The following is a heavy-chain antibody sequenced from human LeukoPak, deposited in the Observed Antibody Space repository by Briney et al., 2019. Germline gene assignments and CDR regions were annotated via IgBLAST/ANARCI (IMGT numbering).Heavy chain of an antibody. Sequence: ASVKVSCKASGYTFTGYYMHWVRQAPGQGLEWMGWINPNSGGTNYAQKFQGRVTMTRDTSISTAYMELSRLRSDDTAVYYCARTYSGYDLQLYYFDYWGQGTLVTVSS. CDR3: ARTYSGYDLQLYYFDY. CDR1: GYTFTGYY. D-gene: IGHD5-12*01. V-gene: IGHV1-2*02. J-gene: IGHJ4*02. CDR2: INPNSGGT.